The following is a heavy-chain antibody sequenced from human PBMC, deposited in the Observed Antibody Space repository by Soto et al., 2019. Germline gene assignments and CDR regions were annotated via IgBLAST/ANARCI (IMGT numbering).Heavy chain of an antibody. Sequence: EGSLRLPCVASGFSFANYGKSWESQAPRVGLEWVSAIKSDCTSTYTASSVEDRFTNSRDNSKNTLYRQLSGLSAEDTAVYYCAHLGLMTFSHKHYCNRWGRGTLVAVAS. V-gene: IGHV3-23*01. CDR2: IKSDCTST. CDR1: GFSFANYG. J-gene: IGHJ5*02. CDR3: AHLGLMTFSHKHYCNR. D-gene: IGHD3-3*02.